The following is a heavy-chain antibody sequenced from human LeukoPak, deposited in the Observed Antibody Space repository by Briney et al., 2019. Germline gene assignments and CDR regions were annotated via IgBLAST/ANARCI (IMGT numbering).Heavy chain of an antibody. CDR2: ITSRSTT. V-gene: IGHV3-23*01. CDR3: ARGGRGGSFTALPYYYYYYMDV. J-gene: IGHJ6*03. CDR1: GFIFSHYG. D-gene: IGHD1-26*01. Sequence: GGSLRLSCAASGFIFSHYGMNWVRQAPGKGLEWVSGITSRSTTYYADSVKGRFTISRDNSKNTLYLQMNSLRAEDTAVYYCARGGRGGSFTALPYYYYYYMDVWGKGTTVTVSS.